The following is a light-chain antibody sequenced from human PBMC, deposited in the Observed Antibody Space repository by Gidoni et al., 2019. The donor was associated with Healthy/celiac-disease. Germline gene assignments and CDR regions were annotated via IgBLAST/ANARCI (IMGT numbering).Light chain of an antibody. V-gene: IGKV1-39*01. CDR2: AAS. Sequence: DIQMTQSPSSLSASVGDRVTITCRASQSISSYLTWYQQKPGKAPKLLIYAASSLQSEVPSRFSGSGSGTDFTLTISSLQPEDFATYYCQQSYSTPITFGQGTRLEIK. CDR1: QSISSY. J-gene: IGKJ5*01. CDR3: QQSYSTPIT.